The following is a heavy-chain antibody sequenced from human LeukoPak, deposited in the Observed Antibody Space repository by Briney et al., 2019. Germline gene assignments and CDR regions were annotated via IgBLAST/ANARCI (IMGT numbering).Heavy chain of an antibody. J-gene: IGHJ6*04. V-gene: IGHV3-33*01. CDR2: IWYDGSNK. D-gene: IGHD2-21*02. CDR1: GFTFSSYG. Sequence: GGSPRLSCAASGFTFSSYGMHWVRQAPGKGLEWVAVIWYDGSNKYYADSVKGRFTISRDNSKNTLYLQMNSLRAEDTAVYYCARDRSVVVTAYYYGMDVWGKGTTVTVSS. CDR3: ARDRSVVVTAYYYGMDV.